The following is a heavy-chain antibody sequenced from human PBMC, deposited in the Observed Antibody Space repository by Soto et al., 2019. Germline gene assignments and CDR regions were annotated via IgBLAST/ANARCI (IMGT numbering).Heavy chain of an antibody. CDR3: ASWAGQVHDFGGPFDY. V-gene: IGHV1-46*01. D-gene: IGHD4-17*01. J-gene: IGHJ4*02. Sequence: VKFSCKASGYTFTSYYMHLVRQAPGQGLEWMGIINPSGGSTSYAQKFQGRVTMTRDTSTSTVYMELSSLRSEDTAVYYCASWAGQVHDFGGPFDYWGQGTLVTVSS. CDR1: GYTFTSYY. CDR2: INPSGGST.